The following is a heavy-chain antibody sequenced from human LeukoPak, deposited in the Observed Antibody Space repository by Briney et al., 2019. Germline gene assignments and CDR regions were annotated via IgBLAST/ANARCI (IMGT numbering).Heavy chain of an antibody. J-gene: IGHJ4*02. V-gene: IGHV4-39*01. CDR3: ANSANYGGNSGYFDY. CDR2: IYYSGNT. CDR1: GGSISSSSYY. Sequence: ETLSLTCTVPGGSISSSSYYWGWIRQPPGKGLEWIGSIYYSGNTYYNPSLKSRVTISIDTSKNQFSLKLSSVTAADTAVYYCANSANYGGNSGYFDYWGQGTLVTVSS. D-gene: IGHD4-23*01.